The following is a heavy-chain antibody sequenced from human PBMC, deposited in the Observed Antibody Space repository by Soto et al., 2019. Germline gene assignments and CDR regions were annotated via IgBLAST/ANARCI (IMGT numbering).Heavy chain of an antibody. V-gene: IGHV1-69*13. J-gene: IGHJ6*02. CDR1: GGTFSSYA. D-gene: IGHD6-6*01. CDR2: IIPIFGTA. Sequence: SVKVSCKASGGTFSSYAISWVRQAPGQGLEWMGGIIPIFGTANYAQKFQGRVTITADESTSTAYMELSSLRSEDTAVYYCASSIAARPNYYYYGMDVWGQGTTVTASS. CDR3: ASSIAARPNYYYYGMDV.